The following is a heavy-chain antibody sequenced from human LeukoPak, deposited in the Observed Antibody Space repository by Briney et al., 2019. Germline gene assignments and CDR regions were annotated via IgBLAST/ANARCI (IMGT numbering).Heavy chain of an antibody. CDR2: INTNTGNP. D-gene: IGHD6-13*01. CDR3: ASGGSSWSYYFDY. Sequence: ASVKVSCKSSGYTFTSYTMNWVRQAPGQGLEWMGWINTNTGNPTYAQGFTGRFVFSLDTSVSTAYLQISSLKAEDTAVYYCASGGSSWSYYFDYWGQGTLVTVSS. CDR1: GYTFTSYT. J-gene: IGHJ4*02. V-gene: IGHV7-4-1*02.